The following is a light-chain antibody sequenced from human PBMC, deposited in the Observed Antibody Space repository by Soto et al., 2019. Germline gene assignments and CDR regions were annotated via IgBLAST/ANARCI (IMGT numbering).Light chain of an antibody. CDR3: QHYKAFSPWT. Sequence: DIQMTHSPSALSASVGDRVTITCRASQNISSWLAWYQQKPGKAPKSLIYDASSLESGVPSRLSGSGSGTEFTLTISNLQPDDSATYYCQHYKAFSPWTFGQGTKVDIK. CDR2: DAS. CDR1: QNISSW. V-gene: IGKV1-5*01. J-gene: IGKJ1*01.